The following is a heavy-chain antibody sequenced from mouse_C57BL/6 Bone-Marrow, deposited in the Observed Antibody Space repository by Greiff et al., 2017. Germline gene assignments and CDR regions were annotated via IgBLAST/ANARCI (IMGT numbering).Heavy chain of an antibody. V-gene: IGHV2-2*01. CDR2: IWSGGST. D-gene: IGHD2-1*01. J-gene: IGHJ4*01. CDR3: ARPRGSYYGNYGAMDY. Sequence: VKLQESGPGLVQPSQSLSITCTVSGFSLTSYGVHWVRQSPGKGLEWLGVIWSGGSTDYNAAFISRLSISKDNSKSQVFLKMNSLQADDTAIYYCARPRGSYYGNYGAMDYWGQGTSVTVSS. CDR1: GFSLTSYG.